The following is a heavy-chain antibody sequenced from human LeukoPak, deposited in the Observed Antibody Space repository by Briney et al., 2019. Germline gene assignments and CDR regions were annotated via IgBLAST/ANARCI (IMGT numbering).Heavy chain of an antibody. J-gene: IGHJ4*02. D-gene: IGHD6-25*01. CDR2: IWFDGNNK. CDR1: GFTFTTYG. V-gene: IGHV3-33*06. CDR3: AKAARLGPSHFDY. Sequence: PGRSLRLSCAASGFTFTTYGMHWVRQAPGKGLGWVAVIWFDGNNKFYADSVKGRFTVSRDNSKNTLYLHMNSLRGEDTAVYYCAKAARLGPSHFDYWGRGTLVTVSS.